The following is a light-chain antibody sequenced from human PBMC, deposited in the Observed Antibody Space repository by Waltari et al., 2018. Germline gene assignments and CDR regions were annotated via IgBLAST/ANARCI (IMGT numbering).Light chain of an antibody. Sequence: QSALTQPASVSGSPGQSISISCTGTSSDVGAYTYVSWYQQHPGKAPKLMIYDVSNRPSGVSDRFAGTKHGPTASLTISGLQAEDEADYYCGSYTTYSTRVFGGGIKLTVL. J-gene: IGLJ3*02. CDR3: GSYTTYSTRV. CDR1: SSDVGAYTY. V-gene: IGLV2-14*03. CDR2: DVS.